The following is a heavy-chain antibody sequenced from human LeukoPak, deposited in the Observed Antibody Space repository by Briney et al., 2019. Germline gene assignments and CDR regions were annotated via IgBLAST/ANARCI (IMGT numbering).Heavy chain of an antibody. J-gene: IGHJ4*02. CDR2: ISAYNGNT. V-gene: IGHV1-18*01. CDR1: GYTFTSYG. D-gene: IGHD4-17*01. CDR3: AIDYGEVREAYYFDY. Sequence: ASVKVSCKASGYTFTSYGISWVRQAPGQGLEWMGWISAYNGNTNYAQKLQGRVTMPTDTSTSTAYMELRSLRSDDTAVYYCAIDYGEVREAYYFDYWGQGTLVIISS.